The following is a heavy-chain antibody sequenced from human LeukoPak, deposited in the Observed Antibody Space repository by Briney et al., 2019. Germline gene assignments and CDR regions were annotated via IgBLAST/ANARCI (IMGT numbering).Heavy chain of an antibody. Sequence: GASVKVSCKASGGTFSSYAISWVRQAPGQGLEWMGRIIPIFGTANYAQKFQGRVTITTDESTSTAYMELSSLRSEDTAVYYCAREPWSSSSQYYFDYWGQGTLVIVSS. CDR2: IIPIFGTA. CDR1: GGTFSSYA. V-gene: IGHV1-69*05. D-gene: IGHD6-6*01. CDR3: AREPWSSSSQYYFDY. J-gene: IGHJ4*02.